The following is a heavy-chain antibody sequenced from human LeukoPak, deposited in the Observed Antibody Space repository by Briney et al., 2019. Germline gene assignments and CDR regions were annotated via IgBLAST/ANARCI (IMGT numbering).Heavy chain of an antibody. D-gene: IGHD5-24*01. CDR1: GFTFSDYY. V-gene: IGHV3-11*01. CDR2: ISSSGSTI. CDR3: ARWLQSEIPRGIDY. J-gene: IGHJ4*02. Sequence: PGGSLRLSWAASGFTFSDYYMSWIRQAPGKGLEWVSYISSSGSTIYYADSVKGRFTISRDNAKNSLYLQMNSLRAEDTAVYYCARWLQSEIPRGIDYWGQGTLVTVSS.